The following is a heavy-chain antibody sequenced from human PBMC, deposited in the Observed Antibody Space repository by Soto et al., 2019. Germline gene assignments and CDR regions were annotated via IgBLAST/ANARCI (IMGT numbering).Heavy chain of an antibody. J-gene: IGHJ4*02. CDR2: IIPIFGTA. D-gene: IGHD2-15*01. Sequence: GASVKISCKASGGTFSSYAISWVRQAPGQGLEWMGGIIPIFGTANYAQKFQGRVTITADESTSTAYMELSSLRSEDTAVYYCARECSGGSCYYQYYFDYWGQGTLVTVSS. V-gene: IGHV1-69*13. CDR3: ARECSGGSCYYQYYFDY. CDR1: GGTFSSYA.